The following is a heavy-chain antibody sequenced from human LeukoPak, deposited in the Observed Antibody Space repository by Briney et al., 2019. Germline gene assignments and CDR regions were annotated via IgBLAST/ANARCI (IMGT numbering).Heavy chain of an antibody. CDR1: GGSISPYY. D-gene: IGHD2-8*01. CDR3: ARTGNGIYDAFEI. Sequence: SETLSLTCTVSGGSISPYYWSWIRQTPGKGLEWIGYILYSGTTTNYNPSLKSRVTISVDTSKNQFSLKLSSVTAADTAVYYCARTGNGIYDAFEIWGQGTMVTVSS. J-gene: IGHJ3*02. CDR2: ILYSGTT. V-gene: IGHV4-59*08.